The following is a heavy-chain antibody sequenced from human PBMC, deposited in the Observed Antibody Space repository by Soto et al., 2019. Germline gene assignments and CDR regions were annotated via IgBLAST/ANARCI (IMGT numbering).Heavy chain of an antibody. V-gene: IGHV3-15*07. CDR3: TTEGATYYGMDV. CDR1: SNAW. Sequence: SNAWMNWVRQAPGKGLEWVGRIKSKTDGGTTDYAAPVKGRFTISRDDSKNTLYLQMNSLKTEDTAVYYCTTEGATYYGMDVWGQGTTVTVSS. J-gene: IGHJ6*02. CDR2: IKSKTDGGTT.